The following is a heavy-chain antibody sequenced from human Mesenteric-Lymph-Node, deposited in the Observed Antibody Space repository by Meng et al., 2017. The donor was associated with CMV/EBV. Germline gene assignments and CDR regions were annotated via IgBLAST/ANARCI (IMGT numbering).Heavy chain of an antibody. V-gene: IGHV4-34*01. CDR2: INHSGST. CDR1: GGSFGGYY. D-gene: IGHD4-23*01. CDR3: ARHQRWLKSEGGFNY. J-gene: IGHJ4*02. Sequence: QVRYQQGGGGLLKPSEPPALTCAVYGGSFGGYYWSWSRQPPGKGPEWIGEINHSGSTNYNPSLKSRVTISVDTSKNQFSLKLSSVTAADTAVYYCARHQRWLKSEGGFNYWGQGTLVTVSS.